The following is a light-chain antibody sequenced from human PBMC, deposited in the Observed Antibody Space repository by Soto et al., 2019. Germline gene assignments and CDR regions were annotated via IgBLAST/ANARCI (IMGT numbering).Light chain of an antibody. CDR2: GSS. J-gene: IGKJ2*01. V-gene: IGKV1-5*03. CDR3: KRYGRLYT. Sequence: DVQMTQSPSTLSAAVGDRVTLTCRASQSISGWLAWYQQKPGKAPRLLIYGSSSLESGVPSRFSGSGSGTEFTLTISSMQPDDFATYYCKRYGRLYTFAQGTKLEI. CDR1: QSISGW.